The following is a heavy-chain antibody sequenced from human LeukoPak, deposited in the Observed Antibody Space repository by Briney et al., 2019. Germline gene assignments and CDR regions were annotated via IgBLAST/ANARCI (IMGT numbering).Heavy chain of an antibody. CDR3: ARGLLSSSLDY. Sequence: ASVKVSCKASGYTFTSFGISWVRQAPGQGLEWMGWISAYNGKKNYAQKFQGRVTITRNTSISTAYMELSSLRSEDTAVYYCARGLLSSSLDYWGQGTLVTVSS. D-gene: IGHD6-13*01. CDR1: GYTFTSFG. J-gene: IGHJ4*02. V-gene: IGHV1-18*01. CDR2: ISAYNGKK.